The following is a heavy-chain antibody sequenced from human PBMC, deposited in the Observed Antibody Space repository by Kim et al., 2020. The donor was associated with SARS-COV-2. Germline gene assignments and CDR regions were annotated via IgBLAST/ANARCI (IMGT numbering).Heavy chain of an antibody. Sequence: ASVKVSCKAFGYTFTKYAINWVRQAPGQGLDWMGWIDTNTGNPTHAQGFTGRFVFSFDSSVRTAYLQISGLKPEDTAIYFCARGDPRDYSGQGTLVTVSS. V-gene: IGHV7-4-1*02. CDR2: IDTNTGNP. J-gene: IGHJ4*02. CDR1: GYTFTKYA. CDR3: ARGDPRDY.